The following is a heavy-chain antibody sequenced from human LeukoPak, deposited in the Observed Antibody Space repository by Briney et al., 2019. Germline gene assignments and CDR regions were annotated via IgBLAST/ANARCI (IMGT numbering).Heavy chain of an antibody. Sequence: ASMKVSCKASGYTFTSYGITWVRQAPGQGLEWMGWISGYNGNTNYAQKFQGRVTMTTDTSTSTVYMELRSLRSDDTAVYYCAKDGKNIYNSYWGQGTLVTVSS. D-gene: IGHD1-1*01. CDR3: AKDGKNIYNSY. CDR1: GYTFTSYG. V-gene: IGHV1-18*01. J-gene: IGHJ4*02. CDR2: ISGYNGNT.